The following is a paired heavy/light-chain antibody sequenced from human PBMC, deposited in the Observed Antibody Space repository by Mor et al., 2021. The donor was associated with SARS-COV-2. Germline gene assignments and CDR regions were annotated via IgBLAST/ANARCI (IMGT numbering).Light chain of an antibody. V-gene: IGKV3-11*01. J-gene: IGKJ1*01. CDR1: QSVSSY. Sequence: EIVLTQSPATLSLSPGERATLSCRASQSVSSYLAWYQQKPGQAPRLLIYDASNRATGIPARFSGSGSGTDFTLTISSLEPEDFAVYYCQQRSNWPTWTFGQGTKVEIK. CDR2: DAS. CDR3: QQRSNWPTWT.
Heavy chain of an antibody. V-gene: IGHV1-18*01. CDR1: GYTFTSYG. CDR3: ARDGPYDYGDYGPRPYYYYGMDV. J-gene: IGHJ6*02. Sequence: QVQLVQSGAEVKKPGASVKVSCKASGYTFTSYGISWVRQAPGQGLEWMGWISAYNGNTNYAQKLQGRVTMTTDTSTSTAYMELRSLRSDDTAVYYCARDGPYDYGDYGPRPYYYYGMDVWGQGTTVTVSS. CDR2: ISAYNGNT. D-gene: IGHD4-17*01.